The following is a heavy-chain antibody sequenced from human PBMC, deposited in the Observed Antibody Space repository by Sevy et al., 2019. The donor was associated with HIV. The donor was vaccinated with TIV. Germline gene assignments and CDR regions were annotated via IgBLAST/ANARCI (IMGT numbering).Heavy chain of an antibody. D-gene: IGHD2-8*01. CDR3: AGAGCTKPHDY. V-gene: IGHV3-23*01. J-gene: IGHJ4*02. Sequence: GGALRRSCAASGFTFSKYSMSWVRQPPGKGLEWVSTLSFGCGEINHADSVKGRFTISRDNSKNSLYLQMNNLRAEDTAVYYCAGAGCTKPHDYWGQGTLVTVSS. CDR2: LSFGCGEI. CDR1: GFTFSKYS.